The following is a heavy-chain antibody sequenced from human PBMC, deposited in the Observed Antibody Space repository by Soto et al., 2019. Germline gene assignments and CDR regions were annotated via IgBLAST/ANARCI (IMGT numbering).Heavy chain of an antibody. D-gene: IGHD2-15*01. J-gene: IGHJ3*02. V-gene: IGHV4-31*03. CDR2: IYYSGST. Sequence: PSETLSLTCTVSGGSISSGGYYWSWIRQHPGKGLEWIGYIYYSGSTYYNPSLKSRVTISVDTSKNQFSLKLSSVTAADTAVYYCAREVEVGYCSGGSCHGAFDIWGQGTMVPVSS. CDR1: GGSISSGGYY. CDR3: AREVEVGYCSGGSCHGAFDI.